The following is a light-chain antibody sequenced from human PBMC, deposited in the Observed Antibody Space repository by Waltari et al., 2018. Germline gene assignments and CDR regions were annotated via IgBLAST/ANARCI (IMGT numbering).Light chain of an antibody. Sequence: QSVLTQPPSASVTPGQRVTISCSGRHSNIGSNSVNWYQPLPGTAPNLPIYTNNHRPSGVPYRFSGSKSGTSATLAIGGLRSADEADYYCATWDDSLNGWVFGGGTKLTVL. J-gene: IGLJ3*02. V-gene: IGLV1-44*01. CDR1: HSNIGSNS. CDR2: TNN. CDR3: ATWDDSLNGWV.